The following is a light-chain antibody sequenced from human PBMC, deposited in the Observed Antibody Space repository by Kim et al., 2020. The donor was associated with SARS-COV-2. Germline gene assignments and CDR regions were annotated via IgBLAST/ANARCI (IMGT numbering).Light chain of an antibody. CDR2: DNY. J-gene: IGLJ2*01. V-gene: IGLV1-40*01. CDR1: NSNLGAGYE. Sequence: QSVLTQPPSVSGAPWESVTISCTGSNSNLGAGYEVHWYQQLPGAAPKLLIFDNYNRPSGVPDRFSGSRSATSASLAISGLQAEDEAEYYCQSYDTGLSGIIFGGGTQLTVL. CDR3: QSYDTGLSGII.